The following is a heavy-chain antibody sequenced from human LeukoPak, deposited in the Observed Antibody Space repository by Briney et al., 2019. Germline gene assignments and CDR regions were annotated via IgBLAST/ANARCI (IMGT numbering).Heavy chain of an antibody. Sequence: GASVKVSCKASGYTFTDYYIHWVRQAPGQGLEWMGCINTNSGGTNYAQKFQGRVTVTRDTSISTAYMELSGLRSDDTAVYYCVRDWEGDRYPYFDYWGQGTLVTVSS. D-gene: IGHD1-26*01. CDR1: GYTFTDYY. J-gene: IGHJ4*02. CDR2: INTNSGGT. V-gene: IGHV1-2*02. CDR3: VRDWEGDRYPYFDY.